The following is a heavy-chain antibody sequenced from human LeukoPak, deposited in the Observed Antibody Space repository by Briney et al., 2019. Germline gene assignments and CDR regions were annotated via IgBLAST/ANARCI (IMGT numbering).Heavy chain of an antibody. CDR3: TKASAARCIGVFCYPFDH. D-gene: IGHD2-15*01. Sequence: GGSLRLSCAASGFTFSSYWMHWVRQAPGKGLVGVSRINDDGRSTSYADSVKGRFTISRDNAKNTLYLQMNSLRVEDTAVYYCTKASAARCIGVFCYPFDHWGQGTLVTVSS. CDR1: GFTFSSYW. CDR2: INDDGRST. V-gene: IGHV3-74*01. J-gene: IGHJ4*02.